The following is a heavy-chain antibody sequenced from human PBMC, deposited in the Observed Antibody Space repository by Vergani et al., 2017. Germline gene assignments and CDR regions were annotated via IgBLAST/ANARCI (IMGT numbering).Heavy chain of an antibody. Sequence: EVQLLESGGGLVQSGGSLRLSCAASGFTFTSYAMSWVRQAPGKGLEWVSAISGSGGSTYYADSVKGRFTIARDNSKNTLYLQMNSLRAEDTAVYYCAKVSGSYSANAFDIWGQGTMVTVSS. D-gene: IGHD1-26*01. CDR3: AKVSGSYSANAFDI. CDR2: ISGSGGST. J-gene: IGHJ3*02. V-gene: IGHV3-23*01. CDR1: GFTFTSYA.